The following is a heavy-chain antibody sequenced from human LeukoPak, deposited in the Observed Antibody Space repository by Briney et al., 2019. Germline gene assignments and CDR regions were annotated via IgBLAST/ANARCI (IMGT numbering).Heavy chain of an antibody. CDR1: GGSISSYY. J-gene: IGHJ1*01. CDR3: AREIHDYSNQGYFQH. V-gene: IGHV4-59*01. D-gene: IGHD4-11*01. CDR2: IYYSGST. Sequence: PSETLSLTCTVSGGSISSYYWSWIRQPPGKGLEWIGYIYYSGSTNYNPSLKSRVTISVDTSKNQFSLKLSSVTAADTAVYYCAREIHDYSNQGYFQHWGQGTLVTVSS.